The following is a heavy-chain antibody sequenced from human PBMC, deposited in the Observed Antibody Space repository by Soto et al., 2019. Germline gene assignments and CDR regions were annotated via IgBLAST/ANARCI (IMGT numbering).Heavy chain of an antibody. D-gene: IGHD6-13*01. J-gene: IGHJ4*02. V-gene: IGHV1-58*02. CDR3: AATFYSSSWSRGGYYFDY. Sequence: QMPLVQSGPEVKKPGTSVKVSCKASGFTFTSSAMQWVRQARGQRLEWIGWIVVGSGNTNYAQKFQERVTITRDMSTSTAYMELSSLRSEDTAVYYCAATFYSSSWSRGGYYFDYWGQGTLVTVSS. CDR2: IVVGSGNT. CDR1: GFTFTSSA.